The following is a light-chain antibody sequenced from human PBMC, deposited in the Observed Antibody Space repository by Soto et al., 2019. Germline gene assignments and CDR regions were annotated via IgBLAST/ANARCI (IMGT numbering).Light chain of an antibody. CDR3: GAWDISLTGGV. CDR2: ENY. CDR1: ASNIGNNY. Sequence: QSVLTQPPSVSAAPGQKVTISCSGSASNIGNNYVSWYQQLPGTAPKLLIYENYERPSGIPDRFSGAKSGTSATLGITGLQTGDEADYYCGAWDISLTGGVFGGGTKLTVL. J-gene: IGLJ2*01. V-gene: IGLV1-51*02.